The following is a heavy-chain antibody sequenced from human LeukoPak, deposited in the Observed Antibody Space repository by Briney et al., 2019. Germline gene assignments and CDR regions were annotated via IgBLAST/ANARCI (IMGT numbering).Heavy chain of an antibody. J-gene: IGHJ4*02. CDR1: GGSFSGYY. Sequence: SETLSLTCAVYGGSFSGYYWSWIRQPPGKGLEWIGEINHSGSTNYNPSLKSRVTISVDTSKNQFSLKLCSVTAADTAVYYCARVQCSGGSCTDYWGQGTLVTVSS. D-gene: IGHD2-15*01. CDR2: INHSGST. V-gene: IGHV4-34*01. CDR3: ARVQCSGGSCTDY.